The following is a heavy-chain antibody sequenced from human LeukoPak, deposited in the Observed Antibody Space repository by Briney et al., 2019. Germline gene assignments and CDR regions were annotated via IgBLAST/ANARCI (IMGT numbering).Heavy chain of an antibody. CDR2: MSGSGGST. CDR3: AKDSYSNFDY. V-gene: IGHV3-23*01. J-gene: IGHJ4*02. Sequence: PGGSLRLSCAASGFTFSSYAMSWVRQAPGRGLEWVSGMSGSGGSTYYADSVKGRFTISRDNSKNTLYLQMNSLRAEDTAVYYCAKDSYSNFDYWGQGTLVTVSS. CDR1: GFTFSSYA. D-gene: IGHD2-15*01.